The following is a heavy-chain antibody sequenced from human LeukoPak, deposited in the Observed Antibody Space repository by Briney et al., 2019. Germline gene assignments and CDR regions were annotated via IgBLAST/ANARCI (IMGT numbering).Heavy chain of an antibody. Sequence: SETLSLTCTVSGGSISSYYWSWFRQPAGKGLEWIGRIYTSGSTNYNPSLKSRVTMSVDTSKNQFSLKLSSVTAADTAVYYCANGYSYGRFDYWGQGTLVTVSS. D-gene: IGHD5-18*01. J-gene: IGHJ4*02. CDR2: IYTSGST. CDR3: ANGYSYGRFDY. CDR1: GGSISSYY. V-gene: IGHV4-4*07.